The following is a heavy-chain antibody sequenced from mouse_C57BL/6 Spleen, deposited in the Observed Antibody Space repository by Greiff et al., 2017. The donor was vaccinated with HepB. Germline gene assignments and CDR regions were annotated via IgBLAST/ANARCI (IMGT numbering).Heavy chain of an antibody. CDR3: ARFYYGSGGYFDV. D-gene: IGHD1-1*01. Sequence: QVQLQESGPELVKPGASVKISCKASGYAFSSSWMNWVKQRPGKGLEWIGRIYPGDGDTNYNGKFKGKATLTADKSSSTAYMQLSSLTSEDSAVYFCARFYYGSGGYFDVWGTGTTVTVSS. J-gene: IGHJ1*03. V-gene: IGHV1-82*01. CDR1: GYAFSSSW. CDR2: IYPGDGDT.